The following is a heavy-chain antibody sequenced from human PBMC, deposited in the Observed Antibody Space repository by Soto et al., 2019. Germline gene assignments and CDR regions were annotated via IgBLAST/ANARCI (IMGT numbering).Heavy chain of an antibody. Sequence: QITLKESGPTLVKPTQPLTLTCTCSGFSLSTSGLSGGWIRQPPGQALEWHALIYWDDEKRYSPSLRGRRTITTDTSKNQVVITMTNTVPVDTATHYCAHRRVPYLLARSYYFDTWGQRSMVLDSS. V-gene: IGHV2-5*02. CDR2: IYWDDEK. D-gene: IGHD2-2*01. J-gene: IGHJ4*02. CDR1: GFSLSTSGLS. CDR3: AHRRVPYLLARSYYFDT.